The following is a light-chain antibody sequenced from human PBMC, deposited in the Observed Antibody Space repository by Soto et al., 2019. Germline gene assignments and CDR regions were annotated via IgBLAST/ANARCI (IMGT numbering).Light chain of an antibody. CDR2: KAS. V-gene: IGKV1-5*03. J-gene: IGKJ1*01. Sequence: DIQMTQSPSTLSASVGDRVTITCRASQSISSWLAWYQQKPGKAPKLLIYKASSLESGVQSRLSGSGSGTEFTLTISSLQPEYFATYYCQQYNSYWRTFGQGTKVEIK. CDR1: QSISSW. CDR3: QQYNSYWRT.